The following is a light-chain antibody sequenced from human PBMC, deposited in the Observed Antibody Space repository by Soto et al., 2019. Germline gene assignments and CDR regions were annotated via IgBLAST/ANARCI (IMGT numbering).Light chain of an antibody. J-gene: IGKJ5*01. CDR3: QQYGSPPIT. CDR1: QSVSSSY. CDR2: GAS. Sequence: EIVLTQSPGTLSLSPGERATLSCMASQSVSSSYLAWYQQKPGQAPRLLIYGASSRATGIPDRFSGSGSGTDFTLTISRLEPEDFAVYYCQQYGSPPITFGQGTRLEI. V-gene: IGKV3-20*01.